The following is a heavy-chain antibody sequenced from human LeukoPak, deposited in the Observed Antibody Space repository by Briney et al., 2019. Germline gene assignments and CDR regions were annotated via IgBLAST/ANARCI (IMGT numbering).Heavy chain of an antibody. CDR2: ISNSGSTI. J-gene: IGHJ5*02. D-gene: IGHD1-26*01. CDR3: ARAPKFRLVGVPKGPFDP. CDR1: GFIFSDYY. Sequence: GGSLRLSCAASGFIFSDYYMSWIRQAPGKGLEWVSYISNSGSTIYYADSVKGRFFISRDNAKNSLYLQMNSLRAEDTAVYYCARAPKFRLVGVPKGPFDPWGQGTLVTVSS. V-gene: IGHV3-11*01.